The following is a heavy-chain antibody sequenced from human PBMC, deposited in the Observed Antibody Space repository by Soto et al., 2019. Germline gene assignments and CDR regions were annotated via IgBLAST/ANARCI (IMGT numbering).Heavy chain of an antibody. CDR1: GFAFSSYS. V-gene: IGHV3-21*06. CDR2: ISSSSSYI. Sequence: LRLSCAASGFAFSSYSMNWVRQAPGKGLEWVSSISSSSSYIYYADSVKGRFTISRDNAKNSLYLQMNSLRAEDTAVYYCARVGFSAVVGANDYWGQGNMVTVSS. J-gene: IGHJ4*02. D-gene: IGHD2-15*01. CDR3: ARVGFSAVVGANDY.